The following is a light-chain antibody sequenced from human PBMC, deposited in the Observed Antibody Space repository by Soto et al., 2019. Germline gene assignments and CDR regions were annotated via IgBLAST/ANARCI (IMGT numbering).Light chain of an antibody. Sequence: EIVLPQSHGTLSLSPGARSTLSCRASQDIRSSLAWYQQKPGQAPRLLIYGASIRATGVPATFSGSGSGTEFTLSISSLQSEHLGVYYCQQDSSWPLTVGGGTKVDIK. CDR2: GAS. J-gene: IGKJ4*01. CDR1: QDIRSS. V-gene: IGKV3-15*01. CDR3: QQDSSWPLT.